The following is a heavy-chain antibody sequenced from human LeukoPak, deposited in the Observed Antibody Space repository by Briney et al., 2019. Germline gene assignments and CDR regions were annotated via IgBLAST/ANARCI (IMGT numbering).Heavy chain of an antibody. CDR1: GDSISSYY. CDR2: LYYSGSN. J-gene: IGHJ4*02. D-gene: IGHD3-10*01. Sequence: PSETLSLTCTVSGDSISSYYWSWIRQPPGKGLEWIGYLYYSGSNNYNPSLKSRVTISVDMSKNQFSLKLSSVTAADTAVYYCARFRGSAKGDYWGQGTLVTSPQ. CDR3: ARFRGSAKGDY. V-gene: IGHV4-59*01.